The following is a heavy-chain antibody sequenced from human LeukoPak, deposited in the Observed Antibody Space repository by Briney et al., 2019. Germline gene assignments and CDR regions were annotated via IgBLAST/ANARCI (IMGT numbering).Heavy chain of an antibody. CDR2: ISGSGGST. CDR3: AKRPRDGYTVYYFDY. V-gene: IGHV3-23*01. CDR1: GFTFSSYA. Sequence: SGGSLRLSCAASGFTFSSYAMTWVRQAPGRGLEWVSSISGSGGSTYYADSVKGRFTISRDNSKNTLYLQMNSLRAEDTAVYYCAKRPRDGYTVYYFDYWGQGTLDTVSS. J-gene: IGHJ4*02. D-gene: IGHD5-24*01.